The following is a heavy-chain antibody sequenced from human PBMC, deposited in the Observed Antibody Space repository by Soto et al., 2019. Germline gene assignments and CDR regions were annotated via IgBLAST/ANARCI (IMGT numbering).Heavy chain of an antibody. D-gene: IGHD3-3*01. CDR2: ISAYNGNT. V-gene: IGHV1-18*01. Sequence: SVKVSCKASGYTFTSYGISWVRQAPGQGLEWMGWISAYNGNTNYAQKLQGRVTMTTDTSTSTAYMELRSLRSDDTAVYYCARCNYDFWSGYYPYYYYYYGMDVWGQ. CDR3: ARCNYDFWSGYYPYYYYYYGMDV. J-gene: IGHJ6*02. CDR1: GYTFTSYG.